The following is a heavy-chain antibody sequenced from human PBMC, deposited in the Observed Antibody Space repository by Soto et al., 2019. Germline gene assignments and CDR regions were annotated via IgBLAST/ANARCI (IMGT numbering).Heavy chain of an antibody. D-gene: IGHD3-16*01. V-gene: IGHV3-49*04. CDR2: IRRNAYGGTT. CDR1: EFTFDDYA. CDR3: TRASSLDFDF. J-gene: IGHJ4*02. Sequence: PGGSLRLSCTTSEFTFDDYALSWVRQAPGKGLEWVGFIRRNAYGGTTDYAASVKGRFTISRDDSKSIAYLQMNSLRTEDTALYYCTRASSLDFDFWGQGTLVTVSS.